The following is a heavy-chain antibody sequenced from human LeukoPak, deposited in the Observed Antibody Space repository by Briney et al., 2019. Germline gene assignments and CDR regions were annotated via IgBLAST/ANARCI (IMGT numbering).Heavy chain of an antibody. Sequence: PGGSLRLSCAASGFTFSSYWMSWVRQAPGKGLEWVANIKQDGSEKYYVDSVKGRFTISRDNAKNSLYLQMNSLRAEDTAVYYCAKDQGHVVPAAIGAFDIWGQGTMVTVSS. D-gene: IGHD2-2*01. V-gene: IGHV3-7*01. CDR3: AKDQGHVVPAAIGAFDI. CDR2: IKQDGSEK. CDR1: GFTFSSYW. J-gene: IGHJ3*02.